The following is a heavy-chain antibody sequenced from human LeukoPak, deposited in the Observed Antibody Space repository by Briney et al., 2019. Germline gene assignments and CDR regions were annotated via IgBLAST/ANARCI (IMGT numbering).Heavy chain of an antibody. J-gene: IGHJ6*03. Sequence: GGSLTLSCARSGFTFNSYGMRWVRQAPGKGVEWVSAISGSGGSTYYADSVKGRFTISRDNSKNTLYLQMNSLRAEDTAVYYCAKGGMAVAGTSYYYYMDVWGKGTTVTISS. CDR2: ISGSGGST. D-gene: IGHD6-19*01. CDR3: AKGGMAVAGTSYYYYMDV. CDR1: GFTFNSYG. V-gene: IGHV3-23*01.